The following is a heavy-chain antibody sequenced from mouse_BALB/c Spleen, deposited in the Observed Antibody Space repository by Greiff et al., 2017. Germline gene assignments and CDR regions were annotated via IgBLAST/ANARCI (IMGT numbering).Heavy chain of an antibody. D-gene: IGHD1-2*01. CDR2: IYPYNGGT. J-gene: IGHJ2*01. Sequence: EVQLQQSGPELVKPGASVKISCKASGYTFTDYNMHWVKQSHGKSLEWIGYIYPYNGGTGYNQKFKSKATLTVDNSSSTAYMELRSLTSEDSAVYDCARTTTATLYFDYWGQGTTLTVSS. CDR3: ARTTTATLYFDY. CDR1: GYTFTDYN. V-gene: IGHV1S29*02.